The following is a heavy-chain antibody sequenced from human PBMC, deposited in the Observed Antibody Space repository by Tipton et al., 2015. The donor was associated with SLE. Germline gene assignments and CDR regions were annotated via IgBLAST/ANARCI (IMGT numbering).Heavy chain of an antibody. V-gene: IGHV4-39*07. D-gene: IGHD3-3*01. CDR2: IYYGRTT. CDR1: GGSISSSTYY. CDR3: ARHQSFRGGSYDFWSGLYHFDS. Sequence: LRLSCPVSGGSISSSTYYWAWIRQSPGKGLEWIGSIYYGRTTYRNPSLMSRVTISVDTSKNQLSLKVTSVSAADTAVYYCARHQSFRGGSYDFWSGLYHFDSWGQGALVTVSS. J-gene: IGHJ4*02.